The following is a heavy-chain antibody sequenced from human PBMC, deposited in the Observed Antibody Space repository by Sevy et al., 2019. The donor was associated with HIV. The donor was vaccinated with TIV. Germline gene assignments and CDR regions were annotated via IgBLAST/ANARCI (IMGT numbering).Heavy chain of an antibody. D-gene: IGHD3-16*01. Sequence: GGSLRLSCAASGFFFSDYYMSWIRQAPGKGPEWVSYISPSGNLTYYADSLKGRFTTSRDNAKNSLFLDLERLRAEDTAVYYCGRVPFGPTFYFDYWGQGTLVTVSS. CDR3: GRVPFGPTFYFDY. CDR2: ISPSGNLT. J-gene: IGHJ4*02. CDR1: GFFFSDYY. V-gene: IGHV3-11*01.